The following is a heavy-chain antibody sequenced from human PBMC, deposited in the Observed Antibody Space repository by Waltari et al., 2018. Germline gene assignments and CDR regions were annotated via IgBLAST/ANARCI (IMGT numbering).Heavy chain of an antibody. Sequence: QVQLVESGGGVVQPGGSLRLSCAASGFTFSTYGIHWVRQGPGKGLDWVAFIRYDGINKYYADSVKGRFTISRDNSKNTLYLQMNSLTAEDTALYYCAKLGDYYDSSTYSDAFDIWGQGTMVTVSS. CDR1: GFTFSTYG. CDR2: IRYDGINK. J-gene: IGHJ3*02. V-gene: IGHV3-30*02. D-gene: IGHD3-22*01. CDR3: AKLGDYYDSSTYSDAFDI.